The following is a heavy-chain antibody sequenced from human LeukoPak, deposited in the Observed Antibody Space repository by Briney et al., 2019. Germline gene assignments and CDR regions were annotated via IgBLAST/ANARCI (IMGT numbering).Heavy chain of an antibody. CDR2: INHSGST. CDR3: ARAPRGIRVGISWFDP. D-gene: IGHD1-14*01. J-gene: IGHJ5*02. Sequence: SETLSLTCAVYGRSFSGYYWSWIRHPPGKGLEWIGEINHSGSTNYNPSLKSRVTISVDTSKNQFSLKLSSVTAADTAVYYCARAPRGIRVGISWFDPRGQGTLVTVSS. CDR1: GRSFSGYY. V-gene: IGHV4-34*01.